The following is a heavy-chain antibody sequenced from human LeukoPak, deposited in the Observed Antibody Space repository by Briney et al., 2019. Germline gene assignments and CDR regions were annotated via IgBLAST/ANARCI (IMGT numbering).Heavy chain of an antibody. Sequence: SVKVSCKASGGTFSSYAISWVRQAPGQGLEWMGGIVPIFGTANYAQKFQGRVTIAADESTSTAYMELSSLRSEDTAVYYCARDLGYCSGGSCYARGSWFDPWGQGTLVTVSS. V-gene: IGHV1-69*13. CDR2: IVPIFGTA. CDR1: GGTFSSYA. D-gene: IGHD2-15*01. J-gene: IGHJ5*02. CDR3: ARDLGYCSGGSCYARGSWFDP.